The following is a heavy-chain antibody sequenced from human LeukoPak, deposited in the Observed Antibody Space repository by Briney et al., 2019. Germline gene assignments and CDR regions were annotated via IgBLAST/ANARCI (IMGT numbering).Heavy chain of an antibody. D-gene: IGHD4-17*01. CDR1: GYTFNVYD. CDR3: ARFYRERGDYIDPFDY. CDR2: ITTYNNNT. Sequence: ASVNVSCKASGYTFNVYDIHWVRQAPGQGLEWVGWITTYNNNTKYAREVQGRVTMTTDPSTSTAYMELRSLRSDDTAVYYCARFYRERGDYIDPFDYWGQGTLVTVSS. J-gene: IGHJ4*02. V-gene: IGHV1-18*01.